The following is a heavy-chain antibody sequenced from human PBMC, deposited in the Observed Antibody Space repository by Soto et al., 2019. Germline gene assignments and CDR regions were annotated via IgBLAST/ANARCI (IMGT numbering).Heavy chain of an antibody. D-gene: IGHD3-3*01. Sequence: GASVKVSCKASGYTFTGYYMHWVRQAPGQGLEWMGWINPNSGGTNYAQKFQGRVTMTRDTSISTAYMELSRLRSDDTAVYYCAQLRFLEWPQGDYYYGMDVWGQGTTVTVSS. V-gene: IGHV1-2*02. CDR2: INPNSGGT. CDR3: AQLRFLEWPQGDYYYGMDV. J-gene: IGHJ6*02. CDR1: GYTFTGYY.